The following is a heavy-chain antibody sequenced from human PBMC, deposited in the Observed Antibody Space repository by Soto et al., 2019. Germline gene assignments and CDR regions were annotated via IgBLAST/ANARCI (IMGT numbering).Heavy chain of an antibody. Sequence: GASVKVSCKASGYTFTSYGFSWVRQAPLRVLEWMVCISAYNGDTNYPQKFQARVTMTTDTSTSTAYLDLRSLRSDDTAVYYCARSSWTSPPSRYCYGLEVWGQGTTVTVSS. CDR1: GYTFTSYG. CDR3: ARSSWTSPPSRYCYGLEV. D-gene: IGHD3-10*01. CDR2: ISAYNGDT. V-gene: IGHV1-18*01. J-gene: IGHJ6*02.